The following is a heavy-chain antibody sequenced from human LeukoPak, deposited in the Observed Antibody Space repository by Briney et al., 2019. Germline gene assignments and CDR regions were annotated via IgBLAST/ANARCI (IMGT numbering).Heavy chain of an antibody. J-gene: IGHJ3*02. CDR1: GGSISSYY. Sequence: SETLSLTCTVSGGSISSYYWSWVRQPPGKGLEWIGYIYYSGSTNYNPFLKSRVTISVDTPKNQFSLKLSSVTAADTAVYYCAKYYYDSSGLGFGAFDIWGQGTVVTVSS. CDR3: AKYYYDSSGLGFGAFDI. V-gene: IGHV4-59*01. D-gene: IGHD3-22*01. CDR2: IYYSGST.